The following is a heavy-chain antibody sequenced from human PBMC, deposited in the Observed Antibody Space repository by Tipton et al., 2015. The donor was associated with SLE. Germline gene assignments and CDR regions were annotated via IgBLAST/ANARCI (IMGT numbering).Heavy chain of an antibody. CDR3: AKEQWYEVFDY. CDR1: GVTISSHA. V-gene: IGHV3-23*01. CDR2: ISGSGGST. J-gene: IGHJ4*02. Sequence: SLRLSCAASGVTISSHAMSWVRQAPGKGLEWVSGISGSGGSTYYADSVKGRFIVSRDNPKNTLYLQMNSLRAEDTAIYYCAKEQWYEVFDYWGQGTLVTVSS. D-gene: IGHD6-19*01.